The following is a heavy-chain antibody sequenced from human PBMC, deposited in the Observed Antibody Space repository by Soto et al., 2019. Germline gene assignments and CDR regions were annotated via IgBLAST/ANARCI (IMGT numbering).Heavy chain of an antibody. D-gene: IGHD4-17*01. V-gene: IGHV3-11*05. CDR1: GFSFSDYY. CDR2: ISGGSRYT. Sequence: QVQLVESGGGLVKPGGSLRLSCAASGFSFSDYYMSWIRRAPGKGLEWVSYISGGSRYTKYAASVKGRFTISRDNAKNSLYLQMNSLRDEDTGLYYCARGQPTTVNWGQGTLVTGSS. CDR3: ARGQPTTVN. J-gene: IGHJ4*02.